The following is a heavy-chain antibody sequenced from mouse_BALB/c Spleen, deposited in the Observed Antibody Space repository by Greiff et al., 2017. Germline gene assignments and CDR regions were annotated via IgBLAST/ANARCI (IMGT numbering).Heavy chain of an antibody. CDR3: TRSRGYYDGLLTY. Sequence: VQLQESGAELAKPGASVKLSCKASGYTFTSYWMYWVKQRPGHGLEWIGEINPSNGGTNFNEKFKSKATLTVDTSSSTAYMQLSSLTSEDSAVYYCTRSRGYYDGLLTYWGQGTLVTVAA. CDR1: GYTFTSYW. D-gene: IGHD1-1*01. V-gene: IGHV1S81*02. CDR2: INPSNGGT. J-gene: IGHJ3*01.